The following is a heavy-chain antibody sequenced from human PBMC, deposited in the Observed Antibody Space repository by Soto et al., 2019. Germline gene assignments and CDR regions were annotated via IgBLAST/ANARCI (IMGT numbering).Heavy chain of an antibody. V-gene: IGHV3-53*01. Sequence: PVGSLRLSCAASGFTVSSNYMSWVRQAPGKGLEWVSVIYSGGSTYYADSVKGRFTISRDNSKNTLYLQMNSLRGEDTAVYYCARDRSHCINGVCYTGSDYWGRGTLVTVSS. D-gene: IGHD2-8*01. CDR2: IYSGGST. CDR1: GFTVSSNY. CDR3: ARDRSHCINGVCYTGSDY. J-gene: IGHJ4*02.